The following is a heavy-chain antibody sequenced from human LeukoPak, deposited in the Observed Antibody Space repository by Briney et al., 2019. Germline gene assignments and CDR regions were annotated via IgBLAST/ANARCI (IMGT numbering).Heavy chain of an antibody. J-gene: IGHJ5*02. CDR3: ARAYRLTSPRGFDP. D-gene: IGHD3-16*02. V-gene: IGHV4-59*01. CDR1: GGFISGYY. CDR2: IFYTGDT. Sequence: SETLSLTCTVSGGFISGYYWNWIRQSPGKGLEWIGYIFYTGDTDYNPSLRSRVTMSVDRSNNRFSLQLASVTTADSAFYYCARAYRLTSPRGFDPWGPGILVTVS.